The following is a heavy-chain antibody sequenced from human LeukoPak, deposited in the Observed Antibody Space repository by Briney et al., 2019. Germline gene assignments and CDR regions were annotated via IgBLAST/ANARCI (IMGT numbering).Heavy chain of an antibody. CDR3: AKQLGYCSDGSCYFPY. D-gene: IGHD2-15*01. J-gene: IGHJ4*02. CDR1: GFTFSSSA. Sequence: HPGGSLRLSCAASGFTFSSSAMSWVRQAPGKGLKWVSAISNNGGYTYYADSVQGRFTISRDNSKSTLCLQMNSLRAEDTAVYYCAKQLGYCSDGSCYFPYWGQGTLVTVSS. V-gene: IGHV3-23*01. CDR2: ISNNGGYT.